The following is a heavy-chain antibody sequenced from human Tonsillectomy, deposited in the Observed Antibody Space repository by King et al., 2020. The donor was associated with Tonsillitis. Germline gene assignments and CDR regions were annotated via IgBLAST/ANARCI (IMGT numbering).Heavy chain of an antibody. CDR1: GGSISSGGYY. Sequence: QLQESGPGLVKPSQTLSLTCTVSGGSISSGGYYWSWIRQHPGKGLEWIGYIYYSGSTYYNPSLKSRVTISVDTSKNQFSLKLSSVTAADTAVYYCARYYDSSGYYYVTWFDPWGQGTLVTVSS. V-gene: IGHV4-31*03. CDR2: IYYSGST. D-gene: IGHD3-22*01. CDR3: ARYYDSSGYYYVTWFDP. J-gene: IGHJ5*02.